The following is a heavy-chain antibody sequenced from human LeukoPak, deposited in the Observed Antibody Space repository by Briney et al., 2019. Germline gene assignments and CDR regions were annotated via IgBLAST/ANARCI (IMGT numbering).Heavy chain of an antibody. V-gene: IGHV5-51*01. D-gene: IGHD6-25*01. CDR1: EYSFSNYW. CDR2: IYPGDSDT. CDR3: PATIAASGSYFDY. J-gene: IGHJ4*02. Sequence: GESLKISCKGSEYSFSNYWIGWVRQMPGKGLEWVGIIYPGDSDTRYSPSFQGQVTISADKSISTAYLQWSSLKASDTAMYYCPATIAASGSYFDYWGQGTLVTVSS.